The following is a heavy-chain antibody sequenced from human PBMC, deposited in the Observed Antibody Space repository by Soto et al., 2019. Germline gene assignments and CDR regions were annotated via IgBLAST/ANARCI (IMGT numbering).Heavy chain of an antibody. J-gene: IGHJ4*02. CDR2: IYYSGST. D-gene: IGHD2-15*01. V-gene: IGHV4-30-4*01. CDR3: ASRGTTTDCSGGSCYARGFDY. Sequence: QVQLQESGPGLVKPSQTLSLTCTVSGGSISSGDYYWSWIRQPPGKGLEWIGYIYYSGSTYYNPSRQRRVTISVDTSKNQFSLKQSSVTAADTAVYYCASRGTTTDCSGGSCYARGFDYWGQGTLVTVSS. CDR1: GGSISSGDYY.